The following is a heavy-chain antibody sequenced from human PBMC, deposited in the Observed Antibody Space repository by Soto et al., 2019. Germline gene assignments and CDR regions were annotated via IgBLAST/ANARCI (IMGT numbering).Heavy chain of an antibody. J-gene: IGHJ4*02. Sequence: EVQLVESGGGLVQPGGSLRLSCAAPGFTFSSYWMHWVRQAPGKGLVWVSRINRDGSSINYADSARGRVTISRDNAKNTLYLQVNGLRAEDTAVYYCAREIATTGEYYFDYWGQGILVTVSS. D-gene: IGHD6-13*01. CDR1: GFTFSSYW. CDR2: INRDGSSI. V-gene: IGHV3-74*01. CDR3: AREIATTGEYYFDY.